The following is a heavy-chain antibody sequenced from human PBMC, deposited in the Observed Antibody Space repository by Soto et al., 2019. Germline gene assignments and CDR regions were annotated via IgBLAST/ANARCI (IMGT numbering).Heavy chain of an antibody. D-gene: IGHD1-1*01. CDR1: GFTFTNYA. CDR2: ISGSGSGAATYYP. CDR3: AKDSLYNASSHYPGD. V-gene: IGHV3-23*01. J-gene: IGHJ4*02. Sequence: GGSLRLSCAASGFTFTNYAMSWVRQAPGKGLEWVSTISGSGSGAATYYPFYADSVKGRFTISRDKSKNTVTREINSLRAQETAVYYCAKDSLYNASSHYPGDWGKRTMVTVSS.